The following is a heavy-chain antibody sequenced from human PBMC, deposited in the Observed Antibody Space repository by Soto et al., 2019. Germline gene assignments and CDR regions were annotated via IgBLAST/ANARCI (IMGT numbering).Heavy chain of an antibody. D-gene: IGHD4-4*01. Sequence: EVQLVDSGGGLVQPGGSPRLSCAASGFSVSNYHMNWVRQAPGKGPEWVSIITVGDVTYYADSVKGRFTISRDISRNTVYLQMNSLRGDDTAVYYCAGGRDYSKGGDHWGQGTLVIVSS. J-gene: IGHJ4*02. CDR1: GFSVSNYH. CDR2: ITVGDVT. CDR3: AGGRDYSKGGDH. V-gene: IGHV3-66*01.